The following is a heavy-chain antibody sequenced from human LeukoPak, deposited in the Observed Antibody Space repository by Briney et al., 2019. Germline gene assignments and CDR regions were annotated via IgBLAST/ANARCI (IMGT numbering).Heavy chain of an antibody. CDR2: SSRSYT. Sequence: SSRSYTNYADSVKCRFTISRDNAKNSLYLQMNSLRAEDTAVYFCARDGYSSSWYWFDYWGQGTLVTVSS. J-gene: IGHJ4*02. D-gene: IGHD6-13*01. CDR3: ARDGYSSSWYWFDY. V-gene: IGHV3-11*06.